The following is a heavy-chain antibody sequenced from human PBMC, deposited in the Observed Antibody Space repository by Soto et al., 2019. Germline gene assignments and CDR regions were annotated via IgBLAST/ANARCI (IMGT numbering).Heavy chain of an antibody. CDR2: ISAYNGNT. Sequence: QVQLVQSGAEVKKPGASVKVSCKASGYTFTSYGISWVRQAPGQGLEWMGWISAYNGNTNYAQKLQGRVTMTTDTSPITAYMGMRSLRSDDTAVYYCARDRGAYGMDVWGQGATVTVSS. V-gene: IGHV1-18*01. J-gene: IGHJ6*02. CDR3: ARDRGAYGMDV. CDR1: GYTFTSYG.